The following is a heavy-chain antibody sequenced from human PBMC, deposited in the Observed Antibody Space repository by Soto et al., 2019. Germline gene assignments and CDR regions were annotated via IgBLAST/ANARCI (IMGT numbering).Heavy chain of an antibody. D-gene: IGHD6-13*01. V-gene: IGHV6-1*01. CDR1: GDSVSTNSAT. J-gene: IGHJ5*01. CDR3: ARLIGSSWFDS. CDR2: TYYRSKWYN. Sequence: SQTLSLTCAISGDSVSTNSATWTWIRQSPSRGLDWLGRTYYRSKWYNDYAVSLKSRLTISPDTCKNQFSLQLNSVTPEDTAVYYCARLIGSSWFDSGGQGTLVTVSS.